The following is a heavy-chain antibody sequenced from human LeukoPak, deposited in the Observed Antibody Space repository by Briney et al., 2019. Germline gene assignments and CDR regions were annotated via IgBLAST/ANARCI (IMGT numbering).Heavy chain of an antibody. Sequence: ASVKVPWKASGYTFTHYATNWVRQAPGQGLELMGWINTNTGNPTYAQGFTGRFVFSLDTSVSTAYLQISSLKAEDTAVYYCVTRDGVSSGFFNLDYWGQGTLVTVSS. CDR3: VTRDGVSSGFFNLDY. V-gene: IGHV7-4-1*02. J-gene: IGHJ4*02. D-gene: IGHD3-22*01. CDR2: INTNTGNP. CDR1: GYTFTHYA.